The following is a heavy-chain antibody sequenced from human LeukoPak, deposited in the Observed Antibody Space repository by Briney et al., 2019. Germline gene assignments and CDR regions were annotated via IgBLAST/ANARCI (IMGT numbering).Heavy chain of an antibody. Sequence: GGSLRLSCKGSGYTFTTYWIGWVRQIPGKGLEWMGIIYPGDSDTRYSPSFQGQVTISADKSISTAYLQWSSLKASDTAMYYCARLMYYDFWSHGTNFDYWGQGTLVTVSS. V-gene: IGHV5-51*01. J-gene: IGHJ4*02. CDR2: IYPGDSDT. CDR1: GYTFTTYW. CDR3: ARLMYYDFWSHGTNFDY. D-gene: IGHD3-3*01.